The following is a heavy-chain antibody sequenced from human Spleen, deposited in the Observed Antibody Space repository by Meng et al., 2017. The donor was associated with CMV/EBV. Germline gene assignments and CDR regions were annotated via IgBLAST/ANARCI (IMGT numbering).Heavy chain of an antibody. CDR2: IYWDDDK. D-gene: IGHD1-20*01. CDR1: GFSLSTSGVG. CDR3: AHTPSLITGTTWFDP. V-gene: IGHV2-5*02. Sequence: QITLKESGPTVVKPTQTLTLTCTFSGFSLSTSGVGVGWIRQPPGKALEWLALIYWDDDKRYSPSLKSRLTITKDTSKNQVVLTMTNMDPVDTATYYCAHTPSLITGTTWFDPWGQGTLVTVSS. J-gene: IGHJ5*02.